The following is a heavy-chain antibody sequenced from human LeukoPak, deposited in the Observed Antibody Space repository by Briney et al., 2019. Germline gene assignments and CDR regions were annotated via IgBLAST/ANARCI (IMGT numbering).Heavy chain of an antibody. CDR1: GFTFSSYA. J-gene: IGHJ4*02. D-gene: IGHD3-10*01. Sequence: GGSLRLSCAASGFTFSSYAMSWVRQAPGKGLEWVSAISGSGGSTYYADSVKGRFTISRDNSKNTLYLQMNGLRAEDTAVYYCAKEGATMVRGVIMREPYFDYWGQGTLATVSS. CDR3: AKEGATMVRGVIMREPYFDY. CDR2: ISGSGGST. V-gene: IGHV3-23*01.